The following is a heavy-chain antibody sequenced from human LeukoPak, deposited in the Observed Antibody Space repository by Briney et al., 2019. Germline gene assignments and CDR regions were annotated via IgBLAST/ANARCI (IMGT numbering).Heavy chain of an antibody. J-gene: IGHJ5*02. CDR1: GGSFSGYY. Sequence: SETLSLTCAVYGGSFSGYYWCWIRQPPGKGLEWIGEINHSGSTNYNPSLKSRVTISVDTSKNQFSLKLSSVTAADTAVYYCAVEGILTGSNWFDPWGQGTLVTVSS. V-gene: IGHV4-34*01. CDR2: INHSGST. D-gene: IGHD3-9*01. CDR3: AVEGILTGSNWFDP.